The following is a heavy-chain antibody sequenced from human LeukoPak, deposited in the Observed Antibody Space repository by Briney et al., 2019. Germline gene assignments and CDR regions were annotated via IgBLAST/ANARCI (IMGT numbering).Heavy chain of an antibody. V-gene: IGHV1-18*01. CDR1: GYTFTSYG. D-gene: IGHD6-19*01. J-gene: IGHJ4*02. CDR3: ARDLSRWLVQGY. CDR2: ISAYNGNT. Sequence: ASVKVSCKASGYTFTSYGISWVRQAPGQGLEWMGWISAYNGNTNYAQKLQGRVTMTTDTSTSTAYMELRSLRSDDTAMYYCARDLSRWLVQGYWGQGTLVTVSS.